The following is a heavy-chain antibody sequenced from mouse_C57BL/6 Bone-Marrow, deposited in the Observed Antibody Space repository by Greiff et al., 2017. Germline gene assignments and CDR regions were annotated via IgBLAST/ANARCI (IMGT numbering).Heavy chain of an antibody. D-gene: IGHD1-1*01. CDR2: INPNYGTT. Sequence: VQLQQSGPELVKPGASVKISCKASGYSFTDYNMNWVKQSNGTSLEWIGVINPNYGTTSYNQKFKGKATLTVDQSSSTAYMQLNSLTSEDSAVYYCAFYYGSLGYFDVWGTGTTVTVSS. V-gene: IGHV1-39*01. J-gene: IGHJ1*03. CDR3: AFYYGSLGYFDV. CDR1: GYSFTDYN.